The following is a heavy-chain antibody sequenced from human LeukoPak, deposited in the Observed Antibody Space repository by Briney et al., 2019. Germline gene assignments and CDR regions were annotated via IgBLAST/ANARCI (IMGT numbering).Heavy chain of an antibody. CDR2: IYDDNT. D-gene: IGHD1-26*01. CDR1: GFTVSAYA. CDR3: ARDFEEWELLGYYFVY. V-gene: IGHV3-66*01. J-gene: IGHJ4*02. Sequence: GGSLRLSCAASGFTVSAYAMAWVRQAPGKGLEWVSTIYDDNTYYADSVKGWFAISTDNSKNTLYLQMNSLRAEDTAVYYCARDFEEWELLGYYFVYWGQGTLVTVSS.